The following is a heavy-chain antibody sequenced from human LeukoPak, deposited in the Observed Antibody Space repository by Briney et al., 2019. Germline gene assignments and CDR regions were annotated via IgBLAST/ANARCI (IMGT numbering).Heavy chain of an antibody. CDR2: IYYSGST. J-gene: IGHJ4*02. V-gene: IGHV4-39*01. CDR3: ATLGCNSPSCRSSDY. D-gene: IGHD2-2*01. CDR1: GGSISSSTYY. Sequence: SETLSLTCTASGGSISSSTYYWGWIRQPPGKGLEWIGSIYYSGSTYYNPSLKSRVTISVDTSKNQFSLKLSSVTAADTAVYYCATLGCNSPSCRSSDYWGQGTLVTVSS.